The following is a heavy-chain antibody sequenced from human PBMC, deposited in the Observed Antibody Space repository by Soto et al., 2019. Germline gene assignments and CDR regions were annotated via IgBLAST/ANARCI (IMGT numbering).Heavy chain of an antibody. Sequence: PWGSLGLCSAACRFSFESHGVDGVRQAPGKGLEWVAIIWGDASKTYYADSAKGRFTISRDNSKNTAYLELNSVRADDTAVYYCATGEGTLDYWGQGVLVTVSS. CDR1: RFSFESHG. CDR3: ATGEGTLDY. J-gene: IGHJ4*02. V-gene: IGHV3-33*01. CDR2: IWGDASKT.